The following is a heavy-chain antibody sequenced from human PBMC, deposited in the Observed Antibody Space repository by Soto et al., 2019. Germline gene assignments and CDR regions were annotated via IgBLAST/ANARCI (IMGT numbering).Heavy chain of an antibody. CDR1: GGSISNSNYY. CDR2: IYYRGTT. Sequence: SETLSLTCTVSGGSISNSNYYWGWIRQPPGEGLEWVATIYYRGTTYYNPSLKSRVTISVDMSKNQFTLTLLSVTAADTAVYYCASAYYDRTGYDYFDYWGQGTQVTVSS. D-gene: IGHD3-22*01. J-gene: IGHJ4*02. CDR3: ASAYYDRTGYDYFDY. V-gene: IGHV4-39*01.